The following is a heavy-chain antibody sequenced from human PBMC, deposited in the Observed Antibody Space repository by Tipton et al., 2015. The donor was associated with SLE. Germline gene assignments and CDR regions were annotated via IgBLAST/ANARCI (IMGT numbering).Heavy chain of an antibody. V-gene: IGHV3-9*01. CDR3: AKAIVFWSGYYLFDY. CDR1: GFTFDDYA. CDR2: ISWNSDSI. Sequence: RVPKLSCAASGFTFDDYAMHWVRQAPGKGLEWVSGISWNSDSIFYADSVEGRFTISRDNAKNSLYLQMNSLRTEDTAFYYCAKAIVFWSGYYLFDYWGQGTLVTVSS. D-gene: IGHD3-3*01. J-gene: IGHJ4*02.